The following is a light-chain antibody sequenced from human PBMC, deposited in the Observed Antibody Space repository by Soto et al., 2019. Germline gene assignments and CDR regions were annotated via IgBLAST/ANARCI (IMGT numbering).Light chain of an antibody. CDR3: QQYDKGT. Sequence: DIQMTQSPSSLSASVGDRVTITCQASQDSSNYLNWYQQKPGKAPKLLIYDASNLETGVPSRFSGSVSGTDFTFTISSLQPEDIATYYCQQYDKGTFGQGTKLEIK. CDR2: DAS. J-gene: IGKJ2*01. V-gene: IGKV1-33*01. CDR1: QDSSNY.